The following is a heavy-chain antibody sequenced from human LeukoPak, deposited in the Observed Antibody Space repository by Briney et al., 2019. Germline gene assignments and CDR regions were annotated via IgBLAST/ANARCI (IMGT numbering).Heavy chain of an antibody. J-gene: IGHJ4*02. CDR2: IYPRDGRT. CDR1: GYSFTSNY. Sequence: GASVKVSCKASGYSFTSNYIHWVRQAPGQGLEWMGMIYPRDGRTSYAQRFQDRVTVTRDTSTSTVHMELSGLRSEDTAVYYCARDQEGFDYWGQGTQVTVSS. CDR3: ARDQEGFDY. V-gene: IGHV1-46*01.